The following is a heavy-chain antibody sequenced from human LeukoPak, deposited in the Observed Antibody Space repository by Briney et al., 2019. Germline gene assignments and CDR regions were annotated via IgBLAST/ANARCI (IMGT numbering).Heavy chain of an antibody. V-gene: IGHV1-69*04. Sequence: GSSVKVSCKASGGTFSSYAISWVRQAPGQGLEWMGRIIPILGIANYAQKFQGRVTMTRDTSTSTVYMELSSLRSEDTAVYYCASSPRGVVTAKRGLDYWGQGTLVTVPS. CDR3: ASSPRGVVTAKRGLDY. CDR2: IIPILGIA. J-gene: IGHJ4*02. CDR1: GGTFSSYA. D-gene: IGHD2-21*02.